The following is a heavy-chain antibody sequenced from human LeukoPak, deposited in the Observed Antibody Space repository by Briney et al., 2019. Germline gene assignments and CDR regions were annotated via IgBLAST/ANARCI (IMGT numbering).Heavy chain of an antibody. Sequence: GEALKISCKGSGYSFTNYWIGWVLQMPGKGREWRGIIYPGDSDTRYSPSFQGQVTISADKSISTAYLQWSSLKASDTATYYCARRRDYSDYSDAFDIWGQGTMVTVSS. CDR3: ARRRDYSDYSDAFDI. D-gene: IGHD4-11*01. J-gene: IGHJ3*02. CDR2: IYPGDSDT. V-gene: IGHV5-51*01. CDR1: GYSFTNYW.